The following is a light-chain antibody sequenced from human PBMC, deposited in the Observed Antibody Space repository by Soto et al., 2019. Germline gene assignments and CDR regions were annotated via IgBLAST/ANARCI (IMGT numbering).Light chain of an antibody. CDR1: SSDVGGYHY. CDR3: CSYVGSYIYV. V-gene: IGLV2-11*01. J-gene: IGLJ1*01. CDR2: DVN. Sequence: QSALTQPRSVSGSPGQSVTISCTGTSSDVGGYHYVSWYQHHPGKAPKLVIFDVNRRPSGVPHRFSGSKSDSTASLTISGLQAEDEADYYRCSYVGSYIYVFGTGTKVTV.